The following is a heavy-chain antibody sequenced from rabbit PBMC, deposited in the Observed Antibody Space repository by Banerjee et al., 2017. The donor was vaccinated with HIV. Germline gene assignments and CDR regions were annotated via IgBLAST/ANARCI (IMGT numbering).Heavy chain of an antibody. CDR2: IYAGKGRT. V-gene: IGHV1S45*01. D-gene: IGHD6-1*01. J-gene: IGHJ4*01. CDR1: GFSLSTNYW. CDR3: ARDWGYSYITNYFNL. Sequence: QEQLEAFGGDLVKPEGTLTRTCTASGFSLSTNYWICWVRQAPGKGLEWIGAIYAGKGRTYYANWVNGRFTISSDNAQNTVDLQMNSLTAADTATYFCARDWGYSYITNYFNLWGPGTL.